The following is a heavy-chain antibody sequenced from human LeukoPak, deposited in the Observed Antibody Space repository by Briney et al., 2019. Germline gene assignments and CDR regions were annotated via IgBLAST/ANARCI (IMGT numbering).Heavy chain of an antibody. D-gene: IGHD5/OR15-5a*01. J-gene: IGHJ4*01. CDR1: GFTFSTYW. CDR2: INSDGSTT. CDR3: ARANRRVSPDY. Sequence: PGGSLRLSCAASGFTFSTYWMHWVRQTPGKGLVWVSHINSDGSTTTYADSVKGRFTISRDNANNMLYLQMNSLGAEDAAVYYCARANRRVSPDYWGHGTLVTVSS. V-gene: IGHV3-74*01.